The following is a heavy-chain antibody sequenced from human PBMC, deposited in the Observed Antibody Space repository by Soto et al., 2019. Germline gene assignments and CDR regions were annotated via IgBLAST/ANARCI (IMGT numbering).Heavy chain of an antibody. J-gene: IGHJ6*02. CDR1: GFTFSSYG. CDR3: AGLELIYYYCGMDV. D-gene: IGHD1-7*01. CDR2: ISYDGSNK. V-gene: IGHV3-30*03. Sequence: QVQLVESGGGVVQPGRSLRLSCAASGFTFSSYGMHWVRQAPGKGLEWVAVISYDGSNKYYADSVKGRFTISRYNSKNTLYLQMNSLRAEDTAVYYCAGLELIYYYCGMDVWGQGTTVTVS.